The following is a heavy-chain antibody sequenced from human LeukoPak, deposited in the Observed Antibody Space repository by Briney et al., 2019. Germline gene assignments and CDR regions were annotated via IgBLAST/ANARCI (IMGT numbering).Heavy chain of an antibody. J-gene: IGHJ4*02. V-gene: IGHV3-48*01. Sequence: GGSLRLSCAASAFTFSTYSLNWVRQAPGKGPEWVSYISGSSSTIYYADSVKGRFTISRDNAKNSLFLQMNSLRAEDTAVYYCAKDRGYSYGISEYWGQGTLVTVSS. CDR1: AFTFSTYS. CDR2: ISGSSSTI. D-gene: IGHD5-18*01. CDR3: AKDRGYSYGISEY.